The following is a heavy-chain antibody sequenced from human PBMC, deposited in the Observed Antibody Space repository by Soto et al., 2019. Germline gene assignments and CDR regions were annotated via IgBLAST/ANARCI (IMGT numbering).Heavy chain of an antibody. Sequence: EVQLVESGGGLVQPGGSLRLSCAASGFTFSSYWMHWVRQAPGKGLVWVSRINSDGSSTSYADSVKGRFTISRDNAKNTLYLQMNSLRAEDTGVYYCARDGHDYYGSGSYSSWGQGTLVTVSS. CDR2: INSDGSST. CDR1: GFTFSSYW. CDR3: ARDGHDYYGSGSYSS. V-gene: IGHV3-74*01. D-gene: IGHD3-10*01. J-gene: IGHJ4*02.